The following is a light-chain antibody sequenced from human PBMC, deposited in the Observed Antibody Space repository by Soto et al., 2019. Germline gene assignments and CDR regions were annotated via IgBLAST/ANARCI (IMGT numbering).Light chain of an antibody. CDR1: SSDVGSYNL. Sequence: QSVLTQPASVSGSPGQSITISCTGTSSDVGSYNLVSWYQQHPVKAPKLRIYEGSKRPSGVSNRFSGSKSGNTASLTISGLQAEYEADYYCCSYAGSSTLYVFGTGTKVTVL. CDR2: EGS. V-gene: IGLV2-23*01. J-gene: IGLJ1*01. CDR3: CSYAGSSTLYV.